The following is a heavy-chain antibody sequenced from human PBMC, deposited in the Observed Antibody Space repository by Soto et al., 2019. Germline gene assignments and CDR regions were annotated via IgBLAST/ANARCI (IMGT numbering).Heavy chain of an antibody. Sequence: QVQLVQSGAEVKKPGASVKVSCKSSGYPFTHYGITWVRQAPGQGLERMGWISPFNGNTNYGQTLQGRVTLTTDTSTSTIYMELRSLRSDDTAVYYCARDQSFDRSYYYGIDFWGQGTTVTVSS. D-gene: IGHD3-22*01. J-gene: IGHJ6*02. CDR3: ARDQSFDRSYYYGIDF. CDR2: ISPFNGNT. V-gene: IGHV1-18*01. CDR1: GYPFTHYG.